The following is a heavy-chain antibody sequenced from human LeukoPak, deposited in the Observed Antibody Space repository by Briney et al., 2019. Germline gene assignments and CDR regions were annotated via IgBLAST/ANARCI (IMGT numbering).Heavy chain of an antibody. V-gene: IGHV1-3*01. D-gene: IGHD3-10*01. CDR1: GYTFTSYA. J-gene: IGHJ6*04. CDR3: ARFRYSSGNQDYGMDV. Sequence: ASVTVSFKASGYTFTSYAMHWVRQAPGQRLEWMGWINAGNGNTKFSQKFQGRVTITRDTSASTAYMELSSLRSEDTAVYYCARFRYSSGNQDYGMDVWGKGTTVTVSS. CDR2: INAGNGNT.